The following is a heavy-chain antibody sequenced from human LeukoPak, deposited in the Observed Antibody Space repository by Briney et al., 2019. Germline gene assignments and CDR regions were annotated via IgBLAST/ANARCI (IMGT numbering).Heavy chain of an antibody. CDR3: AAGTGYSDFDY. CDR2: IKSKTDGGTT. Sequence: PGGSLRLSCAASGFTFSNAWMSWVRQAPGKGLEWVGRIKSKTDGGTTDYAAPVKGRFTISRDDSKNTLYLQMNSLEIEDTALYYCAAGTGYSDFDYWGQGTLVTVSS. D-gene: IGHD3-9*01. J-gene: IGHJ4*02. V-gene: IGHV3-15*01. CDR1: GFTFSNAW.